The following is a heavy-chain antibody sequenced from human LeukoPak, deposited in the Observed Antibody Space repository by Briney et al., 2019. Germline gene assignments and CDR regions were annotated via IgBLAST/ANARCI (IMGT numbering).Heavy chain of an antibody. Sequence: GGSLRLSCAASGFIFSDFAMHWVRQAPDKGLEWVAVISYDGSNKYYADSVKGRFTISRDNSKNTLYLQMNSLRAEDTAVYYCARDVYGSGDVWGQGTTVTVSS. D-gene: IGHD6-19*01. CDR1: GFIFSDFA. CDR3: ARDVYGSGDV. V-gene: IGHV3-30-3*01. CDR2: ISYDGSNK. J-gene: IGHJ6*02.